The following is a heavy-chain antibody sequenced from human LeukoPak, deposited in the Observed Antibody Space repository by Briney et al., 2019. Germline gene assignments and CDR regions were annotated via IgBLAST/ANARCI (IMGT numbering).Heavy chain of an antibody. V-gene: IGHV3-74*01. CDR1: GFTFRSFW. J-gene: IGHJ4*02. Sequence: GGSLRLSCAASGFTFRSFWTHWVRQGPGKGLEWVSYISTDGGSTNYADSVKGRFAVSRDNAKNTLYLQMNSLRAEDTAVYYCVVVSYYYDTSGYVDSWGQGTLVTVSS. CDR2: ISTDGGST. D-gene: IGHD3-22*01. CDR3: VVVSYYYDTSGYVDS.